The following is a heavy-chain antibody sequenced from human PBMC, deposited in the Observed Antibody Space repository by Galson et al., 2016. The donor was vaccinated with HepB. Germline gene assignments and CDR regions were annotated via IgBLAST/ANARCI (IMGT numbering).Heavy chain of an antibody. J-gene: IGHJ4*02. CDR3: TRGRGIAL. V-gene: IGHV4-4*07. CDR2: IYTSGTT. CDR1: GDSISYYY. Sequence: SETLSLTCTVSGDSISYYYWSWIRQPAGKGLEWIGRIYTSGTTIYNPSLESRVTMSVDTSKNQFSLNLTSVTAADTAVYYCTRGRGIALWGQGTLVTVSS.